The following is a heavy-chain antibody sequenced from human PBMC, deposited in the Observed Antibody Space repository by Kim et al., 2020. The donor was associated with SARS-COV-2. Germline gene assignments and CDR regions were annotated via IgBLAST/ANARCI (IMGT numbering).Heavy chain of an antibody. CDR3: AEDERGYSSGWG. CDR2: INGSGGRT. Sequence: GGSLRLSCAASGFTFSSYAMSWVRQAPGRGLEWVAAINGSGGRTYYADSVKGRFTISRDNSKNTLYLQINSQRAEDTAVYYCAEDERGYSSGWGWGQGSLLTVSS. J-gene: IGHJ4*02. CDR1: GFTFSSYA. D-gene: IGHD6-19*01. V-gene: IGHV3-23*01.